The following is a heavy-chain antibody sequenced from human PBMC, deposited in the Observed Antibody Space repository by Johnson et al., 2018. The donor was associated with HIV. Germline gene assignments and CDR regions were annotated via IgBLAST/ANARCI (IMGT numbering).Heavy chain of an antibody. Sequence: VQLVESGGDLVQPGGSLRLSCAASGFTLTDHYMDWVRQAPGKGLEWVGRTRNKANSYTTVYAASVKGRFTISRDASKNSMYLQMNSLKTEDTAVYYCTRGARTHQLRLGAFDVWGQGTMVTVSS. CDR3: TRGARTHQLRLGAFDV. J-gene: IGHJ3*01. V-gene: IGHV3-72*01. CDR1: GFTLTDHY. CDR2: TRNKANSYTT. D-gene: IGHD1-1*01.